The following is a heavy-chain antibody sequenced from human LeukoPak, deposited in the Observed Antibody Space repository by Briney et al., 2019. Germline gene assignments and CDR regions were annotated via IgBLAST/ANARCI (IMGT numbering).Heavy chain of an antibody. J-gene: IGHJ6*03. D-gene: IGHD6-13*01. CDR1: GGSFSGYY. Sequence: SETLSLTCGVYGGSFSGYYWSWIRQPPGKGLEWIGEIVHSGSTNYNPSLKSRVSISVDTSKNQFSLKLSSVTAADTAVYYCARTTEAHSWRTRYYDYYMDVWGKGTTVTVSS. CDR2: IVHSGST. V-gene: IGHV4-34*12. CDR3: ARTTEAHSWRTRYYDYYMDV.